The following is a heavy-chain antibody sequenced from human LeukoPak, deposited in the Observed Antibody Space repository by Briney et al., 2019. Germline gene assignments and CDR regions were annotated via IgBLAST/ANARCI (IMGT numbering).Heavy chain of an antibody. D-gene: IGHD3-22*01. CDR1: GFTFSSYG. J-gene: IGHJ4*02. CDR2: ISDDGSNK. V-gene: IGHV3-30*18. CDR3: AKDRPNYYDSSGLDY. Sequence: GGSLRLSCAASGFTFSSYGMHWVRQAPRKGLEWVAVISDDGSNKYYADSVKGRYTISRDNSKNTLYLQMNSLRAEDTAVYYCAKDRPNYYDSSGLDYWGQGTLVTVSS.